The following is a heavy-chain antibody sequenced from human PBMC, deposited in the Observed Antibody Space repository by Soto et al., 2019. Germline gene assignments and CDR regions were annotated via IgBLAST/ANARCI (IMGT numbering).Heavy chain of an antibody. V-gene: IGHV4-34*01. CDR2: INHSGST. J-gene: IGHJ5*02. CDR1: GGSFSGYF. CDR3: ARLMRDILTGYSSARDWFDP. D-gene: IGHD3-9*01. Sequence: SETLSLTCAVCGGSFSGYFWSWIRQPPGKGLEWIGEINHSGSTNYNPSLKSRVTISVDTSKNQFSLKLSSVTAADTAVFYCARLMRDILTGYSSARDWFDPWGQGTLVTVSS.